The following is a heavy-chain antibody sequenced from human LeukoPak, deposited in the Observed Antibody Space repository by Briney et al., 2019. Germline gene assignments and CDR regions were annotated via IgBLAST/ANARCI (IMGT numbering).Heavy chain of an antibody. CDR2: IYYSGST. CDR3: ARHTREQWLAGPFDY. D-gene: IGHD6-19*01. CDR1: GGSISSYY. V-gene: IGHV4-59*08. Sequence: SETLSLTCTVSGGSISSYYWSWIRQPPGKGLERIGYIYYSGSTNYNPSLKSRVTISVDTSKNQFSLKLSSVTAADTAVYYCARHTREQWLAGPFDYWGQGTLVTVSS. J-gene: IGHJ4*02.